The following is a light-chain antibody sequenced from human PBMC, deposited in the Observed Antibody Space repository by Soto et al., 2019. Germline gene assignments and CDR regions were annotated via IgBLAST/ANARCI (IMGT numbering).Light chain of an antibody. CDR2: GAS. Sequence: EIVLTQSPGTLSLSPGERATLSCRASQSVSSSYLAWYQQKPGQAPRLLIYGASSRAPGIPDRFSGSGSGKDFNLTISRLEPEDFAVYYCQQYGSSPGTFGQGTQLEIK. J-gene: IGKJ2*01. CDR3: QQYGSSPGT. V-gene: IGKV3-20*01. CDR1: QSVSSSY.